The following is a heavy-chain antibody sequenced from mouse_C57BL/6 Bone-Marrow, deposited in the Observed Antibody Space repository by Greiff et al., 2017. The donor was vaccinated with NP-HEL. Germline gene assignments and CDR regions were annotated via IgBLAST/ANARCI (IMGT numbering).Heavy chain of an antibody. CDR3: ARVEDYGSRRYFDY. Sequence: QVQLQQSGAELVRPGASVKLSCKASGYTFTDYYINWVKQRPGQGLEWIARIYPGSGNTYYNEKFKGKATLTAEKSSSTAYMQLSSLTSEDSAVYFCARVEDYGSRRYFDYWGQGTTLTVSS. CDR1: GYTFTDYY. D-gene: IGHD1-1*01. V-gene: IGHV1-76*01. J-gene: IGHJ2*01. CDR2: IYPGSGNT.